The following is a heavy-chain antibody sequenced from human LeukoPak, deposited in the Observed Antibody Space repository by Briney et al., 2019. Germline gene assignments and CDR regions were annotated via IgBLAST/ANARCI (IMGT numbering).Heavy chain of an antibody. CDR3: ARAAAGATVARHFDY. D-gene: IGHD4-23*01. V-gene: IGHV3-21*01. J-gene: IGHJ4*02. CDR1: GFTFSSYS. CDR2: ISSSSSYI. Sequence: GGSLRLSCAASGFTFSSYSMNWVRQAPGKGLEWVSSISSSSSYIYYADSVKGRFTISRDNAKNSLYLQMNSLRAEGTAVYYCARAAAGATVARHFDYWGQGTLVTVSS.